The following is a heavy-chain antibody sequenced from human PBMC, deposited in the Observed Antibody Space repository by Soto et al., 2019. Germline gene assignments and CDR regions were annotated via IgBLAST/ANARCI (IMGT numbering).Heavy chain of an antibody. V-gene: IGHV1-69*13. CDR1: GGTFSSYA. CDR3: ARDIGSGEAP. Sequence: SVKVSCKASGGTFSSYAISWVRQVPGQGLEWMGGIIPIFGTANYAQKFHGRVTITADESTSTAYMELSSLRFEDTAVYYCARDIGSGEAPWGQGTLVTVSS. CDR2: IIPIFGTA. J-gene: IGHJ5*02. D-gene: IGHD4-17*01.